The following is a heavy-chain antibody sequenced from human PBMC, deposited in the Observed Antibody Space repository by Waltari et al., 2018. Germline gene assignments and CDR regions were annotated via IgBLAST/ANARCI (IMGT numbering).Heavy chain of an antibody. V-gene: IGHV3-7*01. CDR2: IKQDGSEK. CDR1: GFTCSSKW. D-gene: IGHD6-6*01. CDR3: ARDRRSSSSAGH. J-gene: IGHJ4*02. Sequence: EVQLGGSGGGLVQPGGSMRLSGGASGFTCSSKWMRWEGQAPVKGVEWVANIKQDGSEKYYVYSVKGRFTISRDNAKNSLYLQMNSLRAEDTAVYYCARDRRSSSSAGHWGQGTLVTVSS.